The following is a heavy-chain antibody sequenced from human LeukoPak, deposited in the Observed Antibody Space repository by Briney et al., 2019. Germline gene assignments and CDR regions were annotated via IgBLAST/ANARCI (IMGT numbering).Heavy chain of an antibody. J-gene: IGHJ4*02. CDR3: AKHPTKWDHGGY. V-gene: IGHV3-23*01. CDR1: GFTFSCYA. Sequence: GGSLRLSCAASGFTFSCYAMSWVRQAPGKGLEWVSAIGGSAGSTYYGDSVKGRFTISRDNSKNTLYLQMNSLRAEDTAVYYCAKHPTKWDHGGYWGQGTLVTVSS. CDR2: IGGSAGST. D-gene: IGHD1-26*01.